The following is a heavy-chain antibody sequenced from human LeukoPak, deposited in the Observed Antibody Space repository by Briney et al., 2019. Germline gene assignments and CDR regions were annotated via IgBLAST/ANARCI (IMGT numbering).Heavy chain of an antibody. CDR1: GYTFVNFG. D-gene: IGHD3/OR15-3a*01. CDR2: ISPENGDT. Sequence: GASVKVSCKASGYTFVNFGLIWVRQAPGQGLEWMGWISPENGDTNYAQTFQDRVTMTTDTSTNTAYMELRSLTSDDTAVYFCARVFGYYYFYMDVWGEGTTVIIPS. V-gene: IGHV1-18*01. CDR3: ARVFGYYYFYMDV. J-gene: IGHJ6*03.